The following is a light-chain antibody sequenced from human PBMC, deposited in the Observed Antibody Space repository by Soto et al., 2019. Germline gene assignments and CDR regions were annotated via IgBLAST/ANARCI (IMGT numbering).Light chain of an antibody. CDR3: QQYDTIQYT. Sequence: DIQMTQSPSSLSASVGDRVTITCQASQNITTYLNWFQQKPGKAPKLLIYGASNLETGVPSRFSGSGSGTDFTFEISSVQPEDIATYYCQQYDTIQYTFGQGTKLEIK. CDR2: GAS. J-gene: IGKJ2*01. V-gene: IGKV1-33*01. CDR1: QNITTY.